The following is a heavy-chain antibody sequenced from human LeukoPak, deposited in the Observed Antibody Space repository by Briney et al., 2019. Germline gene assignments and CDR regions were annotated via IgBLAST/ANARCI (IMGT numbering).Heavy chain of an antibody. CDR1: GFSVITDY. CDR2: LYSSGNT. CDR3: ARGWGSFEN. Sequence: PGGSLRLSCAASGFSVITDYMTWVRQAPGKGLEWVSTLYSSGNTYYADSVKGRFTVSRDNSKNTLFLEMSSLRAEDTAVHFCARGWGSFENWGQGTLVAVSS. V-gene: IGHV3-53*01. J-gene: IGHJ4*02. D-gene: IGHD7-27*01.